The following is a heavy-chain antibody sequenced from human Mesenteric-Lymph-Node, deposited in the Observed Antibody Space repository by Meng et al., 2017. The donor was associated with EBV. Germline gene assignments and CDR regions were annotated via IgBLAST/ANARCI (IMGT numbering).Heavy chain of an antibody. J-gene: IGHJ5*02. Sequence: QVQVVQSGSDLRKSGASVKVSRKASGYIFTTYTVKCVRLAPGQGLEWLGWVNPDSGGTNYAQKFQGRITMTRDTSISTAYMELSRLRSDDTAVYYCTRGKYCTGGACYSFWFDPWGQGTLVTVSS. CDR1: GYIFTTYT. V-gene: IGHV1-2*02. CDR2: VNPDSGGT. CDR3: TRGKYCTGGACYSFWFDP. D-gene: IGHD2-15*01.